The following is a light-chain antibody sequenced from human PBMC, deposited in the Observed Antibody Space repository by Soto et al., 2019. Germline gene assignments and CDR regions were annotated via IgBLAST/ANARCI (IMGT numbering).Light chain of an antibody. CDR2: AAS. J-gene: IGKJ1*01. CDR1: QSISNY. V-gene: IGKV1-39*01. CDR3: QQSYNAPRT. Sequence: DIQMIQSPYSLSASVGDRVTITCRASQSISNYLNWYQQKPGKAPRLLIHAASSLQSGVPSRFSGSGSGTDFTLTISSLQPEDFAIYYCQQSYNAPRTFGPGTKVEIK.